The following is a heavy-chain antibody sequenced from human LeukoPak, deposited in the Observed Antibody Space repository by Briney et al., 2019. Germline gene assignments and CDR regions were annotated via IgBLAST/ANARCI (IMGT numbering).Heavy chain of an antibody. J-gene: IGHJ4*02. CDR1: GFTFSSYG. CDR2: IRYDGNNK. V-gene: IGHV3-30*02. Sequence: GGSLRLSCAASGFTFSSYGMYWVRQAPGKGLEWVTFIRYDGNNKSYADSVKGRFTISRDNSKNTLYLQMNSLRAEDTAVYYCAKSRGVIAYFDYWGQGTLVTVSS. CDR3: AKSRGVIAYFDY. D-gene: IGHD3-16*02.